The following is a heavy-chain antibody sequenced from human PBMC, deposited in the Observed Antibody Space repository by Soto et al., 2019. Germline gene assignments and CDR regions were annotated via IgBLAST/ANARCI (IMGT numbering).Heavy chain of an antibody. Sequence: PGESLKICCKGSGYSFTSYWIGWVRQMPGKGREWMGIIYPGDSDTRYSPSFQGQVTISADKSISTAYLQWSSLKASDTAMYYCARYVQVVVPAALTPPDYWGQGTLVTVSS. CDR1: GYSFTSYW. CDR3: ARYVQVVVPAALTPPDY. V-gene: IGHV5-51*01. J-gene: IGHJ4*02. CDR2: IYPGDSDT. D-gene: IGHD2-2*01.